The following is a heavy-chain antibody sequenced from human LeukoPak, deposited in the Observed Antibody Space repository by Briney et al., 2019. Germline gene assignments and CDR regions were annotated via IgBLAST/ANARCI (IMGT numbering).Heavy chain of an antibody. CDR2: ISSSGTTI. V-gene: IGHV3-11*04. CDR3: AAVSGPAYNYFDP. CDR1: GFTFSDYY. J-gene: IGHJ5*02. Sequence: GGSLRLSCAASGFTFSDYYMSWIRQAPGKGLEWVSYISSSGTTIYYADSVKGRFTISRANAKNSVYLQMTSLRADDTAVYYCAAVSGPAYNYFDPWGQGTLVTVSS. D-gene: IGHD1-20*01.